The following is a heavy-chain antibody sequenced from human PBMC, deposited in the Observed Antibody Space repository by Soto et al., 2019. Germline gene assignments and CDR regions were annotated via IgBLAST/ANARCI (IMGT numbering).Heavy chain of an antibody. CDR2: IYYSGST. J-gene: IGHJ4*02. Sequence: QLQLQESGPGLVKPSETLSLTCTVSGGSISSSSYYWGWIRQPPGKGLEWIGSIYYSGSTYYNPSLNSRVSISVDTSKNQCSLKLSSVTAADTAVYYCARHRGYSGYDLNYFDYWGQGTLVTVSS. CDR3: ARHRGYSGYDLNYFDY. V-gene: IGHV4-39*01. D-gene: IGHD5-12*01. CDR1: GGSISSSSYY.